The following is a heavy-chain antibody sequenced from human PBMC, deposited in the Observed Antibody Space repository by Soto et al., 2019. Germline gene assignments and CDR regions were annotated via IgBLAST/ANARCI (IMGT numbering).Heavy chain of an antibody. CDR2: ISSSSSYI. Sequence: GGSLRLSCAASGFTFSSYSMNWVRQAPGKGLEWVSSISSSSSYIYYADSVKGRFTISRDNAKNSLYLQMNSLRAEDTAVYYCARDTSPYDFWSGYENYYYYMDVWGKGATVTVSS. CDR3: ARDTSPYDFWSGYENYYYYMDV. V-gene: IGHV3-21*01. J-gene: IGHJ6*03. D-gene: IGHD3-3*01. CDR1: GFTFSSYS.